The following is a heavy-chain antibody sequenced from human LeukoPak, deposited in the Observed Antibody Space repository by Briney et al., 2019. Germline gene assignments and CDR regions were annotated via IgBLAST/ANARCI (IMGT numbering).Heavy chain of an antibody. CDR2: IYSTGST. D-gene: IGHD6-19*01. Sequence: SETLSLTCTVSGCSISSGRYYWTWIRQPAGKELEWIGRIYSTGSTNYNPSLKSRVTISVDTSKNQISLQLSSVTAADTAVYYCASQWLTLDAPWGWLDPWGQGTLVTVSS. CDR1: GCSISSGRYY. CDR3: ASQWLTLDAPWGWLDP. J-gene: IGHJ5*02. V-gene: IGHV4-61*02.